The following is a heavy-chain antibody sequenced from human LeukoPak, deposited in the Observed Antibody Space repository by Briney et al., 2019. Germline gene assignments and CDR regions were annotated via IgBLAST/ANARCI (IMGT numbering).Heavy chain of an antibody. CDR3: AKSNGYGLIDY. Sequence: SEALSLTCTVSGVSISSSNSYWGWIRQPPGKGLEWIGSIYYSGNTYYYPSLKSRVSISIDTSKNQFSLKLSSVTAADTAMYYCAKSNGYGLIDYWGQGTLVTVSS. CDR2: IYYSGNT. V-gene: IGHV4-39*01. J-gene: IGHJ4*02. CDR1: GVSISSSNSY. D-gene: IGHD5-12*01.